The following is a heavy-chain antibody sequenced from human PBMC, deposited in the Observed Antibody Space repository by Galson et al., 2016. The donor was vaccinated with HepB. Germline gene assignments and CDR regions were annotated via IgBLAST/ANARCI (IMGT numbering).Heavy chain of an antibody. CDR1: GGSFSGHY. V-gene: IGHV4-34*01. J-gene: IGHJ6*02. CDR2: ISHSAST. CDR3: ARGLTSQIHYYGSGPHGYYAYYGMDV. Sequence: SETLSLTCAVYGGSFSGHYWSWIRQPPGKRLEWIGEISHSASTTYSPSLKSRVTISLDTSKNQFSLKLTSVTAADTAVSYCARGLTSQIHYYGSGPHGYYAYYGMDVWAQGTPVAVSS. D-gene: IGHD3-10*01.